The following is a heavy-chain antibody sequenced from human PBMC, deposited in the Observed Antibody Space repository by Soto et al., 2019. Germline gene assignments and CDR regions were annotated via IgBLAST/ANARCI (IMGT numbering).Heavy chain of an antibody. CDR1: GFTFSSYA. D-gene: IGHD2-2*03. J-gene: IGHJ5*02. CDR2: ISGSGGST. V-gene: IGHV3-23*01. Sequence: GGSLRLSCAASGFTFSSYAMSWVRQAPGKGLEWVSAISGSGGSTYYADSVKGRFTISRDNSKNTLYLQMNSLRAEDTAVYYCAKDVGDCSSTSCYGTFDPWGQGTLVTVSS. CDR3: AKDVGDCSSTSCYGTFDP.